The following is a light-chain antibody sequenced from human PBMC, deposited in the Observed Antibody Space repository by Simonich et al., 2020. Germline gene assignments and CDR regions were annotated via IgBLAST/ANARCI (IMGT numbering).Light chain of an antibody. J-gene: IGKJ3*01. CDR1: QSVLYSSNTKTN. CDR3: QQYYSTPFT. Sequence: DIVMTQSPDSLAVSLGERATINCKSSQSVLYSSNTKTNLAWYHQKPGQPPKLLIYWASTRESGVPDLFSVSGSGTDFTLTISSLQAEDVAVYYCQQYYSTPFTFGPGTKVDIK. CDR2: WAS. V-gene: IGKV4-1*01.